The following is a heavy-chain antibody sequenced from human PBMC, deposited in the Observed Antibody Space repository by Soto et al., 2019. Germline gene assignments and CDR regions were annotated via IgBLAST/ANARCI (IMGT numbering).Heavy chain of an antibody. CDR1: GYTFTDYY. CDR3: TRENIEQRYRLYDAFDI. Sequence: ASVKVSCKTSGYTFTDYYTHWVRQAPGQGLEWMGWMNPKSGGAYFAQKFQGRVTLTRNTSIGTAYIEVNSLTSDDTAVYCCTRENIEQRYRLYDAFDIWGQGTTVTVSS. D-gene: IGHD2-15*01. J-gene: IGHJ3*02. CDR2: MNPKSGGA. V-gene: IGHV1-2*02.